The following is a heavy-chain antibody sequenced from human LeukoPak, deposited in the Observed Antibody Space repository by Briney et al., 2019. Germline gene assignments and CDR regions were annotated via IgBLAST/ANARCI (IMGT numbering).Heavy chain of an antibody. V-gene: IGHV4-34*01. J-gene: IGHJ4*02. CDR3: ARGHVRRAYYYDSSGYSYFDY. Sequence: SETLSLTCALCGGSFSRYYWSWIRQPPGKGLEWIGEINHSGSTNYNPSLESRVTISVDTSKNQFSLKLSSVTAADTAVYYCARGHVRRAYYYDSSGYSYFDYWGQGTLVTVSS. CDR2: INHSGST. CDR1: GGSFSRYY. D-gene: IGHD3-22*01.